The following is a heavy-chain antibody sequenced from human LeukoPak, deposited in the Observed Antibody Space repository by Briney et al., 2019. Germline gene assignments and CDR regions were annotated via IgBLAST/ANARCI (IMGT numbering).Heavy chain of an antibody. Sequence: ASVKVSCKASGGTFSSYAISWVRQAPGQGLEWMGGIIPIFGTANYAQKFQGRVTITADESTSTAYMELSSLRSEDTAAYYCASPYYDFWSGRELGMDVWGQGTTVTVSS. V-gene: IGHV1-69*13. D-gene: IGHD3-3*01. J-gene: IGHJ6*02. CDR1: GGTFSSYA. CDR3: ASPYYDFWSGRELGMDV. CDR2: IIPIFGTA.